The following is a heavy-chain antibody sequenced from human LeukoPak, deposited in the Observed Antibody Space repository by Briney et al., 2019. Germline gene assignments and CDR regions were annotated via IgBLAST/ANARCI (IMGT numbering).Heavy chain of an antibody. V-gene: IGHV4-34*01. CDR3: ARGRGTYYDFWSGYFQ. J-gene: IGHJ4*02. CDR2: INHSGST. CDR1: GGSFSGYY. D-gene: IGHD3-3*01. Sequence: SETLSLTCAVYGGSFSGYYWSWIRQPPGKGLEWIGEINHSGSTNYNPPLKSRVTISVDTSKNQFSLKLSSVTAADTAVYYCARGRGTYYDFWSGYFQGGQGTLVTVSS.